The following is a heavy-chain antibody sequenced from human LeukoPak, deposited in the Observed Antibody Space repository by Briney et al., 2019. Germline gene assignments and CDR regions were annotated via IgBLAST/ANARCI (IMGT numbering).Heavy chain of an antibody. Sequence: KPGESLKISCYDSGYNFANFWIGWVRQMPGKGLEWMGIIHPTDSQTLSSPSFQGQVTISVDRSINTAYLQWSSLKASDTAMYYCARRAYSGSGSSDYWGQGTLVTVSS. CDR3: ARRAYSGSGSSDY. CDR2: IHPTDSQT. D-gene: IGHD3-10*01. CDR1: GYNFANFW. J-gene: IGHJ4*02. V-gene: IGHV5-51*01.